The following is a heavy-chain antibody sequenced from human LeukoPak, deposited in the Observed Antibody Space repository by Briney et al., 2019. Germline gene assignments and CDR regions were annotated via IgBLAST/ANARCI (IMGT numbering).Heavy chain of an antibody. J-gene: IGHJ4*02. Sequence: SETLSLTCTVSGGSISGYYWSWIRQPPGKGLEWIGYIYYSGSTNYNPSLKSRVTISVDTSKNQFSLKLSSVTAADTAVYYCARNSGGRGGDYWGQGTLVTVSS. CDR2: IYYSGST. V-gene: IGHV4-59*01. CDR1: GGSISGYY. D-gene: IGHD2-15*01. CDR3: ARNSGGRGGDY.